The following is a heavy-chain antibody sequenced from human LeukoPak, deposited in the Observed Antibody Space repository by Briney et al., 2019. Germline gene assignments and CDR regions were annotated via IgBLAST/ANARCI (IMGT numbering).Heavy chain of an antibody. CDR1: GRSFSGYY. Sequence: PSETLSLTCAVYGRSFSGYYWSWIRQPPGKGLEWIGEINHSGSANYNPSLKSRVTISVDTSKNQFSLKLSSVTAADTAVYYCGGDLRVGAFDIWGQGAMVTVSS. CDR3: GGDLRVGAFDI. D-gene: IGHD2-21*02. CDR2: INHSGSA. V-gene: IGHV4-34*01. J-gene: IGHJ3*02.